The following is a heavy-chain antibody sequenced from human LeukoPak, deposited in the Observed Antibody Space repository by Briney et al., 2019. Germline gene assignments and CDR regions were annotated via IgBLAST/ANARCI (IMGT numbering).Heavy chain of an antibody. CDR2: IYYSGST. Sequence: SETLSLTCTVSGGSISSYYWSWIRQPPGKGLEWIGYIYYSGSTNYNPSLKSRVTISVDTSKNQFSLKLSSVTAADTAVYYCARRLIGGAFDIWGQGTMVTVSS. D-gene: IGHD7-27*01. CDR3: ARRLIGGAFDI. J-gene: IGHJ3*02. CDR1: GGSISSYY. V-gene: IGHV4-59*12.